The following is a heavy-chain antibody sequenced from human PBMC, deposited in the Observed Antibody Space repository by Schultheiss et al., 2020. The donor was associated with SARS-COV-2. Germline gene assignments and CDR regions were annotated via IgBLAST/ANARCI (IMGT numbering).Heavy chain of an antibody. Sequence: ASVKVSCKASGYTFTSYGISWVRQAPGQGLEWMGWISAYNGNTNYAQKLQGRVTMTTDTSTSTAYMELRSLRSDDTAVYYCASRSRITMIVTGWGQGTLVTVSS. CDR3: ASRSRITMIVTG. D-gene: IGHD3-22*01. CDR1: GYTFTSYG. J-gene: IGHJ4*02. CDR2: ISAYNGNT. V-gene: IGHV1-18*01.